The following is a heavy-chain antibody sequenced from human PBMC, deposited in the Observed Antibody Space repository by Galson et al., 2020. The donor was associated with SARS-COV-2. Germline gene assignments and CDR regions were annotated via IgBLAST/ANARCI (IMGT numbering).Heavy chain of an antibody. CDR3: ARADFANDAFDI. J-gene: IGHJ3*02. CDR2: IYYSGST. V-gene: IGHV4-39*07. D-gene: IGHD3-3*01. CDR1: GVSISSSTYY. Sequence: SETLSLTCSVYGVSISSSTYYWGWIRQPPGKGLEWIGSIYYSGSTYYNPSLMSRATISGDMSKNQFSLKLSSVPAADTAVYYCARADFANDAFDIWGQGTMVTVSS.